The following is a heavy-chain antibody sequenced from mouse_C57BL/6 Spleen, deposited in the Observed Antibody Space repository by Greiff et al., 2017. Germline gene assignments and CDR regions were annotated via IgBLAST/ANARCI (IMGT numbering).Heavy chain of an antibody. Sequence: QVQLQQSGAELVKPGASVKISCKASGYAFSSYWMNWVKQRPGKGLEWIGQIYPGDGDTNYNGKFKGKATLTADKSSSTAYLQLNSLTSEDSAVYFCARRDYGSSYWYFDVWGTGTTVTVSS. CDR2: IYPGDGDT. D-gene: IGHD1-1*01. V-gene: IGHV1-80*01. CDR3: ARRDYGSSYWYFDV. J-gene: IGHJ1*03. CDR1: GYAFSSYW.